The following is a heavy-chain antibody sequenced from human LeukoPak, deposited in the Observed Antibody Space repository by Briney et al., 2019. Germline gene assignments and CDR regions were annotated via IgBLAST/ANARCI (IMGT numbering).Heavy chain of an antibody. CDR3: ARVACGDYFDY. J-gene: IGHJ4*02. CDR1: GGSFSGYY. D-gene: IGHD4-17*01. Sequence: SETLSLTCAVYGGSFSGYYWSWIRQPPGKGLEWIGEINHSGSTNYNPSLKSRVTISVDTSKNQFSLKLSSVTAADTAVYYCARVACGDYFDYWGQGTLVNVSS. CDR2: INHSGST. V-gene: IGHV4-34*01.